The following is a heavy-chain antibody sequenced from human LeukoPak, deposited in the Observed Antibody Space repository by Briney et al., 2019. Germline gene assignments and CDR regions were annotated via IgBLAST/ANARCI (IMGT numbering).Heavy chain of an antibody. Sequence: GGSLRLSCVASGFTFSRYWMSWVRQAPGKGLEWVANIKLDGSEKYYVDSVKGRFTISRDNAKNSLYLQMNSLRAEDTAVYYCAKGGHSSDPWGQGTLVTVSS. CDR2: IKLDGSEK. D-gene: IGHD6-19*01. J-gene: IGHJ4*02. V-gene: IGHV3-7*01. CDR1: GFTFSRYW. CDR3: AKGGHSSDP.